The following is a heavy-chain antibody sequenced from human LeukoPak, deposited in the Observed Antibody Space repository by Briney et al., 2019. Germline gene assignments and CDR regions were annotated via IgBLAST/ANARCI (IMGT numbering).Heavy chain of an antibody. D-gene: IGHD2-15*01. Sequence: PSETLSLTCAVSGGSISSYYWSWIRQPAGKGLEWIGRIYTSGTTNYNPSLKSRVTMSVDTSKNQFSLNLNSVTAADTAVYYCARTSPRAATFDDWGQGTLVTVSS. CDR1: GGSISSYY. CDR2: IYTSGTT. CDR3: ARTSPRAATFDD. V-gene: IGHV4-4*07. J-gene: IGHJ4*02.